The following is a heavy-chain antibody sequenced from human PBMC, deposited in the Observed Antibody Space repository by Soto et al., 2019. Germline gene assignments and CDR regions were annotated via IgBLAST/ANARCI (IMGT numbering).Heavy chain of an antibody. D-gene: IGHD3-3*01. V-gene: IGHV4-39*01. J-gene: IGHJ5*02. CDR1: GGSISSSSYY. Sequence: QLQLQESGPGLVKPSETLSLTCTVSGGSISSSSYYWGWIRQPPGKGLEWIGSIYYSGSTYYNPSLKSRVTISVDTSKNQFSLKLSSVTAADTAVYYCARQWLRFLEWHPSWFDPWGQGTLVTVSS. CDR2: IYYSGST. CDR3: ARQWLRFLEWHPSWFDP.